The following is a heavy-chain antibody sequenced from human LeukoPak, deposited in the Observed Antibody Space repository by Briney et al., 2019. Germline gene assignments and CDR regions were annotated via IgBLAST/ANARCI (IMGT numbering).Heavy chain of an antibody. CDR3: ARVSRNFDAYYFDY. D-gene: IGHD3-9*01. CDR1: DDSINTYY. V-gene: IGHV4-4*07. J-gene: IGHJ4*02. Sequence: SETLSLTCTVSDDSINTYYWSWIRKPAGKVLEWIGLFYASGSSAYNPSLKSRVTMSIDTSKNQLSLRLTSVTAADTAVYCCARVSRNFDAYYFDYWGQGALVTVSS. CDR2: FYASGSS.